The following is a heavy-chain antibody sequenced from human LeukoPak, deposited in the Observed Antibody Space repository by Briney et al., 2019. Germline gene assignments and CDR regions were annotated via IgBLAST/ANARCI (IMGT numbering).Heavy chain of an antibody. D-gene: IGHD3-3*01. V-gene: IGHV3-23*01. CDR1: GFTFSSYW. CDR2: ITGSGGST. J-gene: IGHJ4*02. CDR3: AKTKGDYEYWSGYYKYYFDY. Sequence: GGSLRLSCVASGFTFSSYWMHWVRQAPGKGLEWVSAITGSGGSTYYADSVTGRFTISRDNSENTLYLQMNSLRAEDTALYYCAKTKGDYEYWSGYYKYYFDYWGQGTLVTVSS.